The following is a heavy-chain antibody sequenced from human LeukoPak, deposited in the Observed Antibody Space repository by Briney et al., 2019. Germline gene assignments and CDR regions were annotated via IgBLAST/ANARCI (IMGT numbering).Heavy chain of an antibody. CDR1: GVIFSNYY. D-gene: IGHD4-17*01. CDR3: GRDPNGDYLGAFDF. Sequence: GGSLRLSCAASGVIFSNYYLVWVRQAPGKGLELISGIGANGGATYYADSVKGRFTISRDNTRETLYLHMNALGADDTAVYYCGRDPNGDYLGAFDFWGQGTVVSVSS. CDR2: IGANGGAT. V-gene: IGHV3-23*01. J-gene: IGHJ3*01.